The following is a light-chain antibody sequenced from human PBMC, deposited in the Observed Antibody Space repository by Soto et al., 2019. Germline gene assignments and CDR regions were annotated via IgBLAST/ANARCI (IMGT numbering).Light chain of an antibody. CDR3: QQRTYWPYT. CDR2: DTS. J-gene: IGKJ4*01. CDR1: QTAYSD. V-gene: IGKV3-11*01. Sequence: EVVLTQSPATLSLSPGERGTLYCRASQTAYSDLAWYQQKPGQAPRLLISDTSNRATGIPARFSGSGSGTDFTLTISTLEPEDVAVYCCQQRTYWPYTFCVGTKVEIK.